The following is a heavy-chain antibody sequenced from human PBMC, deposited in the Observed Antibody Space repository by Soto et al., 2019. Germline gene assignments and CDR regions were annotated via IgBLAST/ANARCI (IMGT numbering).Heavy chain of an antibody. D-gene: IGHD3-10*01. Sequence: SVKVSCKASGGTFSSYAISWVRQAPGQGLEWMGGIIPIFGTANYAQKFQGRVTITADESTSTAYMELSSLRSEDTAVYYCARYSYGSGSYYRHSFYYYGMDVWGQGTTVTVSS. J-gene: IGHJ6*02. V-gene: IGHV1-69*13. CDR1: GGTFSSYA. CDR3: ARYSYGSGSYYRHSFYYYGMDV. CDR2: IIPIFGTA.